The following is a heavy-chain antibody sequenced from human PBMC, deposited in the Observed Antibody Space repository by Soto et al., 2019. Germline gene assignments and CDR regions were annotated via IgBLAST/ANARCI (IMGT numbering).Heavy chain of an antibody. CDR2: ISWDGGST. CDR1: GFTFDDYA. V-gene: IGHV3-43D*04. Sequence: PGGSLRLSCAASGFTFDDYAMHWVRQAPGKGLEWVSLISWDGGSTYYADSVKGRFTISRDNSKNSLYLQMNSLRAEDTALYYCAKGGGRWGSGSYGMDVWGQGTTVTVSS. J-gene: IGHJ6*02. CDR3: AKGGGRWGSGSYGMDV. D-gene: IGHD3-10*01.